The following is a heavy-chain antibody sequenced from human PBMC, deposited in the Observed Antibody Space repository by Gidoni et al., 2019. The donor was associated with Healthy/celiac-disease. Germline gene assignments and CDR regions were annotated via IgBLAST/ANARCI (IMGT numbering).Heavy chain of an antibody. D-gene: IGHD6-6*01. V-gene: IGHV4-39*01. CDR3: ARIGEGPPYRIAARPNYFDY. CDR1: GGPISSSSYY. J-gene: IGHJ4*02. Sequence: QLQLQESGPGLVKPSETLSLTCTVSGGPISSSSYYWGWIRQPPGKGLEWIGSIYYSGSTYYNPSLKSRVTISVDTSKNQFSLKLSSVTAADTAVYYCARIGEGPPYRIAARPNYFDYWGQGTLVTVSS. CDR2: IYYSGST.